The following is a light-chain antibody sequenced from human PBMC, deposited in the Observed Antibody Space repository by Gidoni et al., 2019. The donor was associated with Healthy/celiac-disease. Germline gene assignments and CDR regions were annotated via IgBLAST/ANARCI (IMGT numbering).Light chain of an antibody. Sequence: QSVLTQPPSVSGAQGQRVTISCSRGSSKIGAGYDVHWYQQLPGTTPKLLIYCNRNRPSGVPDRFSGSKSGTSASLAITGLQAEDEADYYCQSYDSSLSGYVVFGGGTKLTVL. CDR3: QSYDSSLSGYVV. CDR1: SSKIGAGYD. CDR2: CNR. V-gene: IGLV1-40*01. J-gene: IGLJ2*01.